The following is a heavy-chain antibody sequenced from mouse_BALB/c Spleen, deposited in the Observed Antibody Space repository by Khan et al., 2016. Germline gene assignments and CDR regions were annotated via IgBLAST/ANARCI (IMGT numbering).Heavy chain of an antibody. CDR3: ARYYSHIYWYFDV. CDR2: ISYSGST. D-gene: IGHD2-12*01. CDR1: GDSITSGY. V-gene: IGHV3-8*02. J-gene: IGHJ1*01. Sequence: EVQLVESGPSLVKPSQTLSLTCSVTGDSITSGYWNWIRKFPGNKLEYMGYISYSGSTYYNPSLKSRISITRDTSKNQYYLQLNSVTTEDTATSYYARYYSHIYWYFDVWGAGTTVTVSS.